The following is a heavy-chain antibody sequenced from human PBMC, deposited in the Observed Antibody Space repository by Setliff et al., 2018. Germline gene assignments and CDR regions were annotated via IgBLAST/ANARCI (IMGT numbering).Heavy chain of an antibody. J-gene: IGHJ4*02. CDR2: ISNSGGST. Sequence: PGGSLRLSCAASGFTFSSYAMSWVRQAPGKGLEWVSSISNSGGSTFYADSVKGRFTISRDNSKNTLYVQMNSLRAEDTAVYYCAKSYGSGSYRPPFDYWGQGTLVTVSS. V-gene: IGHV3-23*01. D-gene: IGHD3-10*01. CDR3: AKSYGSGSYRPPFDY. CDR1: GFTFSSYA.